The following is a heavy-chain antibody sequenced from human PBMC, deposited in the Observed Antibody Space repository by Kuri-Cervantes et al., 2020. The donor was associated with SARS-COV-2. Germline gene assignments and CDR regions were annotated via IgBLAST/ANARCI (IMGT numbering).Heavy chain of an antibody. J-gene: IGHJ4*02. CDR1: GYSISSGYY. CDR3: ARTVTTTPDY. D-gene: IGHD4-11*01. V-gene: IGHV4-38-2*02. CDR2: IYHSGST. Sequence: GSLRLSCTVSGYSISSGYYWGWIRQPPGKGLEWIGSIYHSGSTYYNPSLKSRVTVSVGTSKNQFSLKLSSVTAADTAVYYCARTVTTTPDYWGQGTLVTVSS.